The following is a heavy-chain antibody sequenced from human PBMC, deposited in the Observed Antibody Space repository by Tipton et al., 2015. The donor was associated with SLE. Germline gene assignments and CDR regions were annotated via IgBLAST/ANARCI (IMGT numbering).Heavy chain of an antibody. CDR1: GGSFSGYY. CDR2: INHSGST. J-gene: IGHJ4*02. D-gene: IGHD5-18*01. V-gene: IGHV4-34*01. Sequence: LRLPCAVYGGSFSGYYWSWIRQPPGKGLEWIGEINHSGSTNYNPSLKSRVTISVDTSKNQFSLKVSSVTAADTAVYYCARAPGQLWPWDYWGQGTLVTVSS. CDR3: ARAPGQLWPWDY.